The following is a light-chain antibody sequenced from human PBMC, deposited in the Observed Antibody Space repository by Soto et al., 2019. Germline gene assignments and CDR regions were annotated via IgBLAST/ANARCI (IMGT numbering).Light chain of an antibody. CDR3: QQYGSSPLT. CDR1: QSVRSNY. CDR2: DAS. J-gene: IGKJ4*01. V-gene: IGKV3-20*01. Sequence: EIVLTQSPDTLSLSPGERATLSCRASQSVRSNYLAWYQQKPGQAPRFLIYDASSRATGIPDRFSGSGSGTDFTLTISILEPEDFAVYYCQQYGSSPLTFGGGTKVDI.